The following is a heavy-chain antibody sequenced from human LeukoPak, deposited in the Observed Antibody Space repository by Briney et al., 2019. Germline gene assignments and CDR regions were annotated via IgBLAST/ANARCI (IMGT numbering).Heavy chain of an antibody. Sequence: GGSPRLSCAASGFTFSSYAMHWVRQAPGKGLEWVAVISYDGSNKYYADSVKGRFTISRGNSKNTLYLQMNSLRAEDTAVYYCARIPRRWELQVAWFDPWGQGTLVTVSS. V-gene: IGHV3-30-3*01. CDR2: ISYDGSNK. D-gene: IGHD1-26*01. CDR3: ARIPRRWELQVAWFDP. CDR1: GFTFSSYA. J-gene: IGHJ5*02.